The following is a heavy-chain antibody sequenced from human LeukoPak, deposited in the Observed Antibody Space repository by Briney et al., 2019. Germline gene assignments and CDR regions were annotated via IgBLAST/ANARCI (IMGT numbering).Heavy chain of an antibody. V-gene: IGHV5-51*01. CDR3: ARQLRLRGVIITEQPWFDP. CDR1: GYSFTSYW. D-gene: IGHD3-10*01. J-gene: IGHJ5*02. Sequence: GESLKISCKGSGYSFTSYWIGWVRQMPGKGLEWMGSIYCGDSDTRYSPSFPGQVTISADKSTRTAYLQWSSLKAPDTAMYYCARQLRLRGVIITEQPWFDPWGQGTLVTVSS. CDR2: IYCGDSDT.